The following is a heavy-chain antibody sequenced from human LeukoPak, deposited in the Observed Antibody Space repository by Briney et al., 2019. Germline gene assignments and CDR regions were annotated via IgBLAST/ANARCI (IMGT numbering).Heavy chain of an antibody. Sequence: GGSLRLSCAASGFTFDDYAMHWVRQAPGKGLEWVSGISWNSGSIGYADSVKGRFTISRDNAKNSLYLQMNSLRAEDTALYYCAKGDDYGDRSYWYFDLWGRGTLVTVSS. CDR2: ISWNSGSI. J-gene: IGHJ2*01. V-gene: IGHV3-9*01. CDR3: AKGDDYGDRSYWYFDL. D-gene: IGHD4-17*01. CDR1: GFTFDDYA.